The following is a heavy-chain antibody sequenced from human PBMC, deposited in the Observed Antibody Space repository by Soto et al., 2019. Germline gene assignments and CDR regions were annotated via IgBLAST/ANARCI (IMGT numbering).Heavy chain of an antibody. J-gene: IGHJ1*01. CDR1: GGTFSSYA. CDR3: AREGGGSYFPTYFQH. D-gene: IGHD2-15*01. CDR2: IIPIFGTA. Sequence: QVQLVQAGAEVKKPGSSVKVSCKASGGTFSSYAISWVRQAPGQGLEGMGGIIPIFGTANYAQKFQGRVTITADESTSTAYMALSSLIFKATAVYFCAREGGGSYFPTYFQHWGQGTLVTVSS. V-gene: IGHV1-69*12.